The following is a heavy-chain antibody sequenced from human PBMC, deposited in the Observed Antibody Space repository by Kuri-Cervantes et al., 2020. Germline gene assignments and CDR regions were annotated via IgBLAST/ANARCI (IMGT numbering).Heavy chain of an antibody. J-gene: IGHJ4*02. Sequence: SVKVSCKASGGTFSSYAISWVRQAPGQGLEWMGGIIPIFGTANYAQKFQGRVTITTDESTSTAYMELSSLRSEDTAVYYCASMVPGLNGPFDYWGQGTLVTVSS. V-gene: IGHV1-69*05. CDR2: IIPIFGTA. D-gene: IGHD4/OR15-4a*01. CDR1: GGTFSSYA. CDR3: ASMVPGLNGPFDY.